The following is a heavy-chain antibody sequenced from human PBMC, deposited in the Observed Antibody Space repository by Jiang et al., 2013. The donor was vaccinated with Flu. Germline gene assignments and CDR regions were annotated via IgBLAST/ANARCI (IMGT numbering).Heavy chain of an antibody. CDR2: IYHSGST. J-gene: IGHJ5*02. CDR3: ARGDYGDYLCWFDP. V-gene: IGHV4-38-2*01. Sequence: GPGLVKPSETLSLTCAVSGYSISSGYYWGWIRQPPGKGLEWIGSIYHSGSTYYNPSLKSRVTISVDTSKNQFSLKLSSVTAADTAVYYCARGDYGDYLCWFDPWGQGTLVTVSS. CDR1: GYSISSGYY. D-gene: IGHD4-17*01.